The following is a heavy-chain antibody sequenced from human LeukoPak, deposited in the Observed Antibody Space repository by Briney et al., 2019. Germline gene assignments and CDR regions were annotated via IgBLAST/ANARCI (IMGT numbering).Heavy chain of an antibody. CDR3: ARLWTTQMFHFDY. Sequence: SETLSLTCTVSGDSFRTYYWSWIRQTPGKELEWIGYVFYTGSTDYNPSIAGRVTIALDQSKNRFSLYLSSVTAADTAVYYCARLWTTQMFHFDYWGQGTLVTVSS. V-gene: IGHV4-59*08. J-gene: IGHJ4*02. D-gene: IGHD3/OR15-3a*01. CDR2: VFYTGST. CDR1: GDSFRTYY.